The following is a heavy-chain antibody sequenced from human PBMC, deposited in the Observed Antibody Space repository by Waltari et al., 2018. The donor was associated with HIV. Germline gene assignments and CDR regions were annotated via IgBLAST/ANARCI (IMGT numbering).Heavy chain of an antibody. V-gene: IGHV3-48*01. CDR2: ISTSRSSE. CDR3: ARDYCSSSSCTVDY. CDR1: GFTFSSYS. J-gene: IGHJ4*02. Sequence: EVQLVESGGGLVQPGGSLSLSCVGSGFTFSSYSMNWVSQAPGKGLEWVSYISTSRSSEYYADSVKGRFTISRDNAKNSLFLQMSSLRTEDTAVYYCARDYCSSSSCTVDYWGQGALVTVSS. D-gene: IGHD2-2*01.